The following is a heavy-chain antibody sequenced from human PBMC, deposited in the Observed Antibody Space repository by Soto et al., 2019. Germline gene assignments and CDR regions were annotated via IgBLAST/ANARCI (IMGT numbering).Heavy chain of an antibody. J-gene: IGHJ6*03. D-gene: IGHD3-10*01. CDR1: GGSISSSNYY. CDR2: IYYSGST. Sequence: SETLSLTCTVSGGSISSSNYYWGWIRQRPWKGLEWIGSIYYSGSTYYNPSLKPRVSISVDTSKNHFSLKLSSVTAADTAVYYCAAVLWFGELSTYYYYYMDVWGKGTTVTFSS. CDR3: AAVLWFGELSTYYYYYMDV. V-gene: IGHV4-39*01.